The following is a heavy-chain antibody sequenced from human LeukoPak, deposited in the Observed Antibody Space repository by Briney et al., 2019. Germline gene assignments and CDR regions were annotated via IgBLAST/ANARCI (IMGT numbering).Heavy chain of an antibody. J-gene: IGHJ4*02. V-gene: IGHV4-4*02. D-gene: IGHD2-15*01. CDR3: ARLNCSGGSCYSGYFDY. Sequence: SATLSLTCAVSGGSISSSNWWSWVRQPPGKGLEWIGEIYHSGSTNYNPSLKSRVTISVDKSKNQFSLKLSSVTAADTAVYYCARLNCSGGSCYSGYFDYWGQGTLVTVSS. CDR2: IYHSGST. CDR1: GGSISSSNW.